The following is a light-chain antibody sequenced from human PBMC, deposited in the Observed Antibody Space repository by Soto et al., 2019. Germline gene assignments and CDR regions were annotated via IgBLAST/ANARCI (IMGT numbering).Light chain of an antibody. Sequence: QSVLTQPASVSGSPGQSITISCTGTSSDVGGYNYVSWYQQHPGKAPKLIIYEVSNRPSGVSNRFSGSKSGNTASLTICGLQAEDEADYYCNSYTSKSTGVFGTGTKVTVL. CDR2: EVS. J-gene: IGLJ1*01. V-gene: IGLV2-14*01. CDR1: SSDVGGYNY. CDR3: NSYTSKSTGV.